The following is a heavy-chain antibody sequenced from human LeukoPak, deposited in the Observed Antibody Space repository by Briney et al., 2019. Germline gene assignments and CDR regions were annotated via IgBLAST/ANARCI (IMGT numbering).Heavy chain of an antibody. CDR3: ARFNWDILHYYYGMDV. CDR1: GGTFSSYA. Sequence: GSSVKVSCKASGGTFSSYAISWVRQAPGQGLEWMGWMNPNSGNTGYAQKFQGRVTMTRNTSISTAYMELSSLRSEDTAVYYCARFNWDILHYYYGMDVWGQGTTVTVSS. D-gene: IGHD2-15*01. J-gene: IGHJ6*02. V-gene: IGHV1-8*02. CDR2: MNPNSGNT.